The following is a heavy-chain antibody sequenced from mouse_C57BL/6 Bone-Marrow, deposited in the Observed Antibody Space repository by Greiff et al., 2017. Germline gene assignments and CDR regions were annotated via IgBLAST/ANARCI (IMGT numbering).Heavy chain of an antibody. D-gene: IGHD1-1*01. CDR2: INPSSGYT. V-gene: IGHV1-4*01. CDR1: GYTFTSYT. CDR3: ARSSGYFDV. Sequence: VQLQQSGAELARPGASVKMSCKASGYTFTSYTMHWVKQRPGQGLEWIGYINPSSGYTKYNQKFKDKATLTADKSSSTSYMQLSSLTSEDSAVYYCARSSGYFDVWGTGTTVTVSS. J-gene: IGHJ1*03.